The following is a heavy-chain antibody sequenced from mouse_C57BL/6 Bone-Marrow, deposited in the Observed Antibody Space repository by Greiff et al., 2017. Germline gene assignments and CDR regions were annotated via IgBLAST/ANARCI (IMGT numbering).Heavy chain of an antibody. CDR3: ARPYCSVFWCYAV. D-gene: IGHD2-12*01. J-gene: IGHJ1*03. Sequence: QVQLQQPGAELVKPGASVKMSCKASGYTFTSYWITWVKQRPGQGLAGIGDIYPGSGSTNYHEKFKSKATLTADTASSTAYMQLSSLTAEDSACSIGARPYCSVFWCYAVWGTGTTGTVSS. V-gene: IGHV1-55*01. CDR1: GYTFTSYW. CDR2: IYPGSGST.